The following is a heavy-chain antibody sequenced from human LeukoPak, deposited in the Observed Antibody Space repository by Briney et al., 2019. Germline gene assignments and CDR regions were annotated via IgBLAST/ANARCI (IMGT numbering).Heavy chain of an antibody. CDR3: AREGTVSFFDY. CDR1: GGSFSGYY. V-gene: IGHV4-34*01. CDR2: VNHSGNA. Sequence: PSETLSLTCAVYGGSFSGYYWSWIRQPPGKGLEWIGEVNHSGNANYNPSLKSRVTISVDTSKYQFSLKLSSVTAADTAAYYCAREGTVSFFDYWGQGTLVTVSS. D-gene: IGHD1-7*01. J-gene: IGHJ4*02.